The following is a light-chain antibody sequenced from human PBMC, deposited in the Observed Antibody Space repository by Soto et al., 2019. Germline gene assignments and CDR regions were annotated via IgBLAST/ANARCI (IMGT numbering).Light chain of an antibody. CDR2: CAS. V-gene: IGKV3-20*01. CDR1: QSVSSN. Sequence: EIVMTQSPATLSVSPGERATLSCRASQSVSSNLAWYQQKPGQAPRLLIYCASNRATGIPDRFSGSGSGTDFTLTIMRLEPEDFAVYYWQQYWRSPHFGPGTKVDIK. CDR3: QQYWRSPH. J-gene: IGKJ3*01.